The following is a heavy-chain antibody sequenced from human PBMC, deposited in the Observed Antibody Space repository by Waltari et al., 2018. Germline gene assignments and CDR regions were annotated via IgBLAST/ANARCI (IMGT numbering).Heavy chain of an antibody. CDR3: ARRFMTGEGLTLNWLDP. D-gene: IGHD3-16*01. CDR1: GYGFGSYG. Sequence: VHLVQSGAEVKKPGESLRISCRGSGYGFGSYGHDWVCQRPGKGLEWMGHIYPGDSDTRYNPSFQGQVTISADKSVTTVYLQWSSLKTSDSGIYYCARRFMTGEGLTLNWLDPWGQGTLVTVSS. V-gene: IGHV5-51*01. CDR2: IYPGDSDT. J-gene: IGHJ5*02.